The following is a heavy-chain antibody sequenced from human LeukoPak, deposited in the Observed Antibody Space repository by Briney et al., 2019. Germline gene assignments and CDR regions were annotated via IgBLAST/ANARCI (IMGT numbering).Heavy chain of an antibody. Sequence: PSETLSLTCTVSGGSISSYYWSWIPQPPGKGLEWIGYIYYSGSTKYNPSLKSRVTISEDTSKNQFSLKLSSVTAADTAVYYCATTYYYGSGTYSLVYWGQGTLVTVSS. CDR2: IYYSGST. CDR3: ATTYYYGSGTYSLVY. J-gene: IGHJ4*02. V-gene: IGHV4-59*01. D-gene: IGHD3-10*01. CDR1: GGSISSYY.